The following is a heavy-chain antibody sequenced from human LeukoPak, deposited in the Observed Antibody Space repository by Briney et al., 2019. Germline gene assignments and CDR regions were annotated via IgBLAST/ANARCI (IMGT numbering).Heavy chain of an antibody. J-gene: IGHJ3*02. Sequence: SVKVSCKASGGTFSSYAISWVRQAPGQGLEWMGGIIPIFGTANYAQKFQGRVTITADESTSTAYMELSSLRSEDTAVYYCARVGSYDFWSGYYTPRYNAFDIWGQGTMVTVSS. V-gene: IGHV1-69*13. D-gene: IGHD3-3*01. CDR2: IIPIFGTA. CDR3: ARVGSYDFWSGYYTPRYNAFDI. CDR1: GGTFSSYA.